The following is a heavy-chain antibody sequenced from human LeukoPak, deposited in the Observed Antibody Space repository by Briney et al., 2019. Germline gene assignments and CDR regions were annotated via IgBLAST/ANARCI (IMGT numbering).Heavy chain of an antibody. CDR1: GYSISRAYS. CDR3: ARGEGYDDTLGSYYGFFDY. V-gene: IGHV4-38-2*02. Sequence: SETLSLTCSVSGYSISRAYSWGWVRQPPGKGLEWIGSLYDSGSSYYNPSLKSRVTLSVDTSKNELSLQLNSVTAADTAVYFCARGEGYDDTLGSYYGFFDYWGQGTLVAVSS. J-gene: IGHJ4*02. CDR2: LYDSGSS. D-gene: IGHD3-22*01.